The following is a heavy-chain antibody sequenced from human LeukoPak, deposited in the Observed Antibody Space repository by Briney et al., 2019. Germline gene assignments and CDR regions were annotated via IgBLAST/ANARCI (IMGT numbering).Heavy chain of an antibody. CDR2: IGIAGDT. V-gene: IGHV3-13*01. CDR1: GFTFSSYD. Sequence: GGSLRLSCAASGFTFSSYDMHWVRQAAGKGLEWVSCIGIAGDTYYPGSVKGRFTISRENAKNSLYLQMNSLTAGDTAVYYCARAFRVEYDSSGAFDIWGQGTLVSVSS. D-gene: IGHD3-22*01. J-gene: IGHJ3*02. CDR3: ARAFRVEYDSSGAFDI.